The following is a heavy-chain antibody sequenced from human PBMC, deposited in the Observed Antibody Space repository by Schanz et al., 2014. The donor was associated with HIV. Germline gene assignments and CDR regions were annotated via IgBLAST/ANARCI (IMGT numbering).Heavy chain of an antibody. CDR1: GFIFNHYG. CDR3: AKDRNHYDSRYRGKGNYYYYYGMDV. Sequence: QVQLVESGGGVVQPGRSLRLSCAASGFIFNHYGMHWVRQAPGKGLEWVAVISYDGTKKHYADSVKGRFTISRDNSKNTLYLQMKSLRPEDTAVYYCAKDRNHYDSRYRGKGNYYYYYGMDVWGQGTTVTVSS. CDR2: ISYDGTKK. J-gene: IGHJ6*02. V-gene: IGHV3-30*18. D-gene: IGHD3-22*01.